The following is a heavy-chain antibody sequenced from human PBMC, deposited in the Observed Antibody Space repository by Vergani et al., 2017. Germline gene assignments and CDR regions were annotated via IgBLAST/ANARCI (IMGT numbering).Heavy chain of an antibody. Sequence: QVQLVESGGGVVQPGRSLRLSCAASGFTFSSYAMHWVRQAPGKGLEWVAVISYDGSNKYYADSVKGRFTIYRDNPKNTLHLQMNSLRAEDTAVYYCARASYSSSWHRPGGWYFDLWGRGTLVTVSS. J-gene: IGHJ2*01. CDR1: GFTFSSYA. V-gene: IGHV3-30-3*01. D-gene: IGHD6-13*01. CDR2: ISYDGSNK. CDR3: ARASYSSSWHRPGGWYFDL.